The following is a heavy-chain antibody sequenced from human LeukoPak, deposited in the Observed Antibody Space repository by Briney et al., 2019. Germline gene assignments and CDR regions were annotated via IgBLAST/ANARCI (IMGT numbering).Heavy chain of an antibody. Sequence: GSLRLSCAGSGFTFSTDYMSWVRQAPGKGLEWVANIKQDGSEKYYVDSVKGRFTISRDNAKNSLYLQMNSLRAEDAAVYYCARGSSWDISAQYFQHWGQGTLVTVSS. V-gene: IGHV3-7*01. CDR2: IKQDGSEK. CDR3: ARGSSWDISAQYFQH. D-gene: IGHD3-3*02. J-gene: IGHJ1*01. CDR1: GFTFSTDY.